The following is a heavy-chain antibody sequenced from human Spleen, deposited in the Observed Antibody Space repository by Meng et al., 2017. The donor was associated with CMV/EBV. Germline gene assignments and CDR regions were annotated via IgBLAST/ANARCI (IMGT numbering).Heavy chain of an antibody. CDR2: IYIGNYI. Sequence: GESLKISCAASGFSVSSNYMGWVRQAPGKGLEWVSVIYIGNYIYYADSVKGRFTISRDNSEKTLYLQMNSLRVEDTAVYYCATDRVCSTTSCYGGVMDYYHYGMDVWGQGTTVTVSS. D-gene: IGHD2-2*01. J-gene: IGHJ6*02. V-gene: IGHV3-53*05. CDR3: ATDRVCSTTSCYGGVMDYYHYGMDV. CDR1: GFSVSSNY.